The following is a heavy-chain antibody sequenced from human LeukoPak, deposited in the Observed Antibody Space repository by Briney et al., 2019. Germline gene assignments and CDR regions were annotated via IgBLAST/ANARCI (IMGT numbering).Heavy chain of an antibody. CDR3: ARDSHNCSGGSCYPDY. V-gene: IGHV4-39*07. J-gene: IGHJ4*02. CDR2: IYYSGST. D-gene: IGHD2-15*01. CDR1: GGSISSSSYY. Sequence: SETLSLTCTVSGGSISSSSYYWGWIRQPPGKGLEWIGSIYYSGSTYYHPSPKMRVTVSVDTSKNQFSLKLSPVTAADTAVYYCARDSHNCSGGSCYPDYWGQGTLVTVSP.